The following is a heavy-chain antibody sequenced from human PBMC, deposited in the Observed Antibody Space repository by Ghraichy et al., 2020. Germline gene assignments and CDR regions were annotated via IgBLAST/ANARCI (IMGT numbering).Heavy chain of an antibody. V-gene: IGHV4-61*01. D-gene: IGHD6-13*01. CDR1: GGSVSSGSYY. CDR3: ARKRYRRTFGDYYYMDV. Sequence: SETLSLTCTVSGGSVSSGSYYWSWIRQPPGKGLEWIGNIYYSGSTNYNPSLKSRVTISVDTSKNQFSLKLSSVTAADTAVYYCARKRYRRTFGDYYYMDVWGKGTTVTVSS. J-gene: IGHJ6*03. CDR2: IYYSGST.